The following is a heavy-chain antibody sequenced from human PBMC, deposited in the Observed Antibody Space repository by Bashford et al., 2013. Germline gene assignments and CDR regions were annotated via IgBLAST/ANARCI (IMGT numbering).Heavy chain of an antibody. Sequence: GESLKISCKGSGYSFTTYWIGWVRQMPGKGLEWMGIIYPGDSDTRYSPSFQGQVTISADKTISTAYLQWSSLKASDTAMYYCARVRSAQALLVHYYGMDVWGQGTTVTVSS. CDR2: IYPGDSDT. D-gene: IGHD3-10*01. V-gene: IGHV5-51*01. CDR3: ARVRSAQALLVHYYGMDV. CDR1: GYSFTTYW. J-gene: IGHJ6*02.